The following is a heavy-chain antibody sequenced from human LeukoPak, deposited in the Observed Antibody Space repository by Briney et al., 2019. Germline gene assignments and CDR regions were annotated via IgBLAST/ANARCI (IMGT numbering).Heavy chain of an antibody. D-gene: IGHD3-3*01. Sequence: SQTLSLTCTVSGGSISSGDYYWSWIRQPPGKGLEWIGYIYYSGSTYYNPSLKSRVTISVDTSKNQFSLKLSSVTAADTAVYYCARGSRRDNYDSWSGYHIRGFDYWGQGTLVTVSS. CDR3: ARGSRRDNYDSWSGYHIRGFDY. V-gene: IGHV4-30-4*08. CDR1: GGSISSGDYY. J-gene: IGHJ4*02. CDR2: IYYSGST.